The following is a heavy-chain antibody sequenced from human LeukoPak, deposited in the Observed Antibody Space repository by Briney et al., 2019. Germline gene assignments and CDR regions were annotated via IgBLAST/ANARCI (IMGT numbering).Heavy chain of an antibody. D-gene: IGHD3-10*01. CDR1: GFTVSTNY. CDR3: ARGDYYGSGSYFY. J-gene: IGHJ1*01. V-gene: IGHV3-66*01. CDR2: IYSGGST. Sequence: GGSLRLSCAASGFTVSTNYMSWVRQAPGKGLEWVSLIYSGGSTKYADSVKGRFTISRDNSKNTLYLQMNSLRAEDTAVYYCARGDYYGSGSYFYWGQGTLVTVSS.